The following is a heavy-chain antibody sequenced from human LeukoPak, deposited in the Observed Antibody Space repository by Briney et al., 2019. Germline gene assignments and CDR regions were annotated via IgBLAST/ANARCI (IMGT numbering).Heavy chain of an antibody. CDR1: GFTFSSYE. J-gene: IGHJ6*04. Sequence: GGSLRLSCAASGFTFSSYEMNWVRQAPGQGLEWVSYISSSGSTIYYADSVKGRFTISRDNAKNSLYLQMNSLRAEDTAVYYCAELGITMIGGVWGKGTTVTISS. V-gene: IGHV3-48*03. CDR2: ISSSGSTI. CDR3: AELGITMIGGV. D-gene: IGHD3-10*02.